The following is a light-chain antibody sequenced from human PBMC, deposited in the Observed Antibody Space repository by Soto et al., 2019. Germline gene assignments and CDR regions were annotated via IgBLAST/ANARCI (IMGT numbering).Light chain of an antibody. CDR1: QIISTY. J-gene: IGKJ2*01. CDR2: AAS. V-gene: IGKV1-39*01. Sequence: VGDRVTITCRASQIISTYLNWYQQRAGLAPRLLIYAASNLHSGVPSRFRGSGSVTDFTLTITSLQPEDFATYYCQQSYSPGLYSFGQGTKVDIK. CDR3: QQSYSPGLYS.